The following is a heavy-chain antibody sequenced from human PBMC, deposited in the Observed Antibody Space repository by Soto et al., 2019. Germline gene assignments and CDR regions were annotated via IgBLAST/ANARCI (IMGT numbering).Heavy chain of an antibody. V-gene: IGHV3-53*01. Sequence: EVQVVESGGGLIQPGGSLRLSCAASGFNVISNYMSWVRQAPGKGLEWVSVVYRAGRGGSTYYADSVKGRFTTFRDNSKNTVYLHMNSLRAEDTAVYYCARTRLHYREFDPWGLGTLVTVS. J-gene: IGHJ5*02. D-gene: IGHD2-2*01. CDR2: VYRAGRGGST. CDR3: ARTRLHYREFDP. CDR1: GFNVISNY.